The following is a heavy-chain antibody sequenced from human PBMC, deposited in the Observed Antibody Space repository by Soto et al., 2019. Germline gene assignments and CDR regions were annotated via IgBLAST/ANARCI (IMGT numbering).Heavy chain of an antibody. Sequence: PGESLKISCKGSGYSFTSYWISWVRQMPGKGLEWMGRIDPSDSYTNYSPSFQGHVTISADKSISTAYLQWSSLKASDTAMYYCARLPGCSSTSCYYYYGMDVWGQGTTVTVSS. CDR3: ARLPGCSSTSCYYYYGMDV. CDR1: GYSFTSYW. D-gene: IGHD2-2*01. V-gene: IGHV5-10-1*01. CDR2: IDPSDSYT. J-gene: IGHJ6*02.